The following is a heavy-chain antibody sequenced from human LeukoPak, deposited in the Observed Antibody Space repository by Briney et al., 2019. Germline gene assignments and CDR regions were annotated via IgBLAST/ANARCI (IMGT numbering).Heavy chain of an antibody. Sequence: PGGSLRLSCSASGFIFSPYAMHWVRQAPGKGLEYVSSISSEGKTTYYADSVKGRFTISRDNSKNTLYLQMSCLRPEDTAVYYCVKDRWVDHWGQGTLVTVSS. D-gene: IGHD6-13*01. CDR2: ISSEGKTT. CDR3: VKDRWVDH. CDR1: GFIFSPYA. J-gene: IGHJ4*02. V-gene: IGHV3-64D*06.